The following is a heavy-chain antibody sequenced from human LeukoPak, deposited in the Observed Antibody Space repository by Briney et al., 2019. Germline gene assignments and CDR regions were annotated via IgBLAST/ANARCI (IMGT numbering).Heavy chain of an antibody. V-gene: IGHV3-11*04. CDR3: ARDKGDIVVVPAAMDI. D-gene: IGHD2-2*01. CDR1: GFTFSDYY. Sequence: GGSLRLSCAASGFTFSDYYMSWIRQAPGKGLEWVSYISSSGSTIYYADSVMGRFTISRDNAKNSLYLQMNSLRAEDTAVYYCARDKGDIVVVPAAMDIWGQGTLVTVSS. CDR2: ISSSGSTI. J-gene: IGHJ4*02.